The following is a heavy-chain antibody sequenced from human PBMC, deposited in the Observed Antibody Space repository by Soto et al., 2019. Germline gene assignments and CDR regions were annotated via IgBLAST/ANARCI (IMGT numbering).Heavy chain of an antibody. CDR1: GGSFSGYY. J-gene: IGHJ4*02. CDR3: ARGRDHGSGSYLAYFDY. D-gene: IGHD3-10*01. V-gene: IGHV4-34*01. CDR2: INHSGST. Sequence: PSETLSLTCAVYGGSFSGYYWSWIRQPPGKGLEWIGEINHSGSTNYNPSLKSRATISVDTSKNQFSLKLSSVTAADTAVYYCARGRDHGSGSYLAYFDYWGQGTLVTVSS.